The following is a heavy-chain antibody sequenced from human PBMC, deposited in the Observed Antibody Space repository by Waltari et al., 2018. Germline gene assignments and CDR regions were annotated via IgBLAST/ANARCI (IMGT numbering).Heavy chain of an antibody. CDR2: SNAGGTTK. Sequence: EVQLVESGGDLVQPGGSLRLSCSASGFTFSNYEMTWVRQAPGKGVESVSDSNAGGTTKTDADSVRGRLTISRDDAKNTLYLQMSSLRVEDTAVYYCARKSTWTQSRGYSYNGMDVWGQGTTVTVS. V-gene: IGHV3-48*03. J-gene: IGHJ6*02. D-gene: IGHD5-18*01. CDR3: ARKSTWTQSRGYSYNGMDV. CDR1: GFTFSNYE.